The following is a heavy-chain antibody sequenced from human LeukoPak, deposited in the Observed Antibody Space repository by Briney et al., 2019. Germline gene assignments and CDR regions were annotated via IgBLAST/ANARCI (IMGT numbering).Heavy chain of an antibody. CDR2: IYTSGST. CDR1: GGSISSYY. D-gene: IGHD6-19*01. Sequence: SETLSLTCTVSGGSISSYYWSWLRQPAGKGLEWFGRIYTSGSTNYNPSLKSRVTMSVDTSKNQFSLKLSSVTAADTAVYYCASSSGYPDNWFDPWGQGTLVTVSS. V-gene: IGHV4-4*07. J-gene: IGHJ5*02. CDR3: ASSSGYPDNWFDP.